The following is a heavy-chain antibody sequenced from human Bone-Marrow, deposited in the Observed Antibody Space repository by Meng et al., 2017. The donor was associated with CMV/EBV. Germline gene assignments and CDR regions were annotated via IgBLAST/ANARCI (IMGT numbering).Heavy chain of an antibody. V-gene: IGHV1-18*01. CDR1: GYTFTSYG. CDR2: ISAYNGKT. Sequence: ASVKVSCKASGYTFTSYGISWVRQAPGQGLEWMGWISAYNGKTEYAQKFQGRATLTTDTSTSTAYMELRSLRSDDTAVFYCAASSQWSHYQYGMDVWAQGTTVTVSS. D-gene: IGHD6-19*01. J-gene: IGHJ6*02. CDR3: AASSQWSHYQYGMDV.